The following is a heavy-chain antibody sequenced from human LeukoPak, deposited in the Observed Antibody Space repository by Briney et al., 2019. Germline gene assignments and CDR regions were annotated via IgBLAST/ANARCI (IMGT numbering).Heavy chain of an antibody. J-gene: IGHJ4*02. CDR3: ASPAAYCGGDCYAFDY. D-gene: IGHD2-21*02. Sequence: ASVKLSCKASGYTFSGYYIHWVRQAPGQGLEWMGWINPNTGGTNSAQKFQGRVTMTRDTSIITAYMELTRLRSDDTAVYYCASPAAYCGGDCYAFDYWGQGTLVTVSS. CDR2: INPNTGGT. CDR1: GYTFSGYY. V-gene: IGHV1-2*02.